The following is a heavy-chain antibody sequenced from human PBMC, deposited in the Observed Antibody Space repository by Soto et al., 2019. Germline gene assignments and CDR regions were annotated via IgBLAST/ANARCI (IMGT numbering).Heavy chain of an antibody. Sequence: EVQLLDSGGGLVQPGGSLRLSCAASEFTFSNYPMTWVRQTPGEGLDWVANISGDGSQIYYADSVKGRFTISRDNSKNTLYLQMNSLRVEDTAINYCAIEIPTIGPHFDYWGQGTLVTVSS. CDR1: EFTFSNYP. CDR2: ISGDGSQI. J-gene: IGHJ4*02. CDR3: AIEIPTIGPHFDY. D-gene: IGHD2-2*01. V-gene: IGHV3-23*01.